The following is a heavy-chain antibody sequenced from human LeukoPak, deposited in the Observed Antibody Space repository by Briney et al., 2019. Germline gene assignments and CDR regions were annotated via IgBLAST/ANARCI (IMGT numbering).Heavy chain of an antibody. CDR3: AKDTAARPGDAFDI. Sequence: PGGSLRLSCAASGFTFDDYAMHWVRQAPGKGLEWVSGISWNSGSIGYADSVKGRFTISRDNAKNSLYLQMNSLRAEDMALYYCAKDTAARPGDAFDIWGQGTMVTVSS. V-gene: IGHV3-9*03. J-gene: IGHJ3*02. CDR2: ISWNSGSI. D-gene: IGHD6-6*01. CDR1: GFTFDDYA.